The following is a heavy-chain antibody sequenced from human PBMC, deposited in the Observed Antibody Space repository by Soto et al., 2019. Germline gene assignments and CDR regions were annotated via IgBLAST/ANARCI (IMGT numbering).Heavy chain of an antibody. CDR3: ARGIATGQLDP. Sequence: QVQLVQSGAEVKKHGASVKISCKASGYTFTRYTMNWVRQAPGQRLEWMGWINPDNVNTKSSQKFQDRVIITRDTSASTAYMDLSSLRSEDTAVYYCARGIATGQLDPWGQGTLVTVSS. J-gene: IGHJ5*02. V-gene: IGHV1-3*01. CDR2: INPDNVNT. D-gene: IGHD2-15*01. CDR1: GYTFTRYT.